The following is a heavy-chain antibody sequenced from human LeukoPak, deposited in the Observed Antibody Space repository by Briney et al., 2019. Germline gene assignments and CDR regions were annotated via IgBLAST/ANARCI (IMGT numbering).Heavy chain of an antibody. CDR2: IYHSGST. Sequence: KASETLSLTCTVSGYSISSGYYWGWIRQPPGKGLEWIGSIYHSGSTYYNPSLKSRVTISVDTSKNQFSLKLSSVTAADTAVYYCARWGEQWESDAFDIWGQGTMVTVSS. J-gene: IGHJ3*02. CDR1: GYSISSGYY. D-gene: IGHD6-19*01. CDR3: ARWGEQWESDAFDI. V-gene: IGHV4-38-2*02.